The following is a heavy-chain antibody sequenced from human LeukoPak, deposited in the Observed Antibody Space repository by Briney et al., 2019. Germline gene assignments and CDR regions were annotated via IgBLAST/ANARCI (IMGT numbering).Heavy chain of an antibody. V-gene: IGHV3-7*01. Sequence: GGSLRLSCAASGFTFSSYWMSWVRQAPGKGLEWVANIKQDGSEKYYVDSVKGRFTISRDNAKNSLYLQMNSLRAEDTAVYYCARRGLYYYYYYMDVWGKGTTVTVSS. J-gene: IGHJ6*03. CDR1: GFTFSSYW. CDR3: ARRGLYYYYYYMDV. CDR2: IKQDGSEK.